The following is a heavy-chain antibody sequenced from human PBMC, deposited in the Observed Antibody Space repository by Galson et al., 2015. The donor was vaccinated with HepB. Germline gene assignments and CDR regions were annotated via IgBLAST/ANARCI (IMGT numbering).Heavy chain of an antibody. J-gene: IGHJ4*02. Sequence: SVKVSCKASGGTFSSYAISWVRQAPGQGLEWMGGIIPIFGTANYAQKFQGRVTITADESTSTAYMELSSLRSEDTAVYYCARDMDYYDSSGYRFDYWGQGTLVTVSS. CDR2: IIPIFGTA. CDR3: ARDMDYYDSSGYRFDY. V-gene: IGHV1-69*13. CDR1: GGTFSSYA. D-gene: IGHD3-22*01.